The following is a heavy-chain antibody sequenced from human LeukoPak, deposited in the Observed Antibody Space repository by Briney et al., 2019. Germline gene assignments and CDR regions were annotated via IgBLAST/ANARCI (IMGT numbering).Heavy chain of an antibody. V-gene: IGHV4-31*03. CDR2: IYYSGST. D-gene: IGHD4-17*01. Sequence: PSETLSLTCTVSGGSISSGGYYWSWIRQHPGKGLEWIVYIYYSGSTYYNPSLKSRVTISVDPSKNQFSLKLSSVTAADTAVYYCARDSKRVDYGDSTIDPRGQGTLVTVSS. CDR1: GGSISSGGYY. CDR3: ARDSKRVDYGDSTIDP. J-gene: IGHJ5*02.